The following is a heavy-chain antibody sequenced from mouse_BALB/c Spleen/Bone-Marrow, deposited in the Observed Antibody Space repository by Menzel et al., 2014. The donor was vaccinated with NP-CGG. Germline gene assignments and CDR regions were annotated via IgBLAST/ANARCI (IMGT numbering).Heavy chain of an antibody. Sequence: VQLVESGPGLVSPSQSLSITCTVSGFSLTGYGINWVRQPPGEGLEWLGMIWGDGNTDYNSALKSRLSISKDNSKSQVFLKMNSLQTDDTARYYCARAPGYDLYYAMDYWGQGTSVTVSS. CDR1: GFSLTGYG. CDR3: ARAPGYDLYYAMDY. V-gene: IGHV2-6-7*01. D-gene: IGHD1-2*01. J-gene: IGHJ4*01. CDR2: IWGDGNT.